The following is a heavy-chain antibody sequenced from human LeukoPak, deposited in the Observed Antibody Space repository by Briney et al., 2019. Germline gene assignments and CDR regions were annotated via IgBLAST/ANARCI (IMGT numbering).Heavy chain of an antibody. V-gene: IGHV4-4*02. Sequence: SGTLSLTCAVSGGSIGSSNWWSWVRQPPGKGLEWIGEIYHSGSTNYNPSLKSRVTISVDKSKNQFSLKLSSVTAADTAVYYCARHEIVPAAMRFDPWGQGTLVTVSS. D-gene: IGHD2-2*01. J-gene: IGHJ5*02. CDR2: IYHSGST. CDR1: GGSIGSSNW. CDR3: ARHEIVPAAMRFDP.